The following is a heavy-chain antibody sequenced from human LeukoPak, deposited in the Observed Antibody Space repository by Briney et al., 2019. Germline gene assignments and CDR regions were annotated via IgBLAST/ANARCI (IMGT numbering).Heavy chain of an antibody. CDR3: ARAYYYGSGSYSAFDY. Sequence: GGSLRLSCAASGFTFSSYGMHWGRQAPGKGLEWVAVIWYDGSNKYYADSVKGRSTISRDNSKNTLYLQMNSLRAEDTAVYYCARAYYYGSGSYSAFDYWGQGTLVTVSS. J-gene: IGHJ4*02. CDR1: GFTFSSYG. V-gene: IGHV3-33*01. D-gene: IGHD3-10*01. CDR2: IWYDGSNK.